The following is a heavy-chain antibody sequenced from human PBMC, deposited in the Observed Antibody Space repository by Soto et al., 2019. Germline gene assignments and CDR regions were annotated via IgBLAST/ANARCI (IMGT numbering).Heavy chain of an antibody. CDR1: GFSLSTSGMC. CDR3: ARDYYDSSGYQRYYYYGMDV. CDR2: IDWDDDK. D-gene: IGHD3-22*01. J-gene: IGHJ6*02. V-gene: IGHV2-70*01. Sequence: SGPTLVNPTQTLTLTCTFSGFSLSTSGMCVSWIRQPPGKALEWLALIDWDDDKYYSTSLKTRLTISKDTSKNQVVLTMTNMDPVDTATYYCARDYYDSSGYQRYYYYGMDVWGQGTTVTSP.